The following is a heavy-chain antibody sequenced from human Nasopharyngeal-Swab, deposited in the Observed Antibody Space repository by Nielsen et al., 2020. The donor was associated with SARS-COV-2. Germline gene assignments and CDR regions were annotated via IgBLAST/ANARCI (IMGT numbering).Heavy chain of an antibody. D-gene: IGHD5-18*01. J-gene: IGHJ4*02. CDR3: ARVVPARVTFDY. Sequence: SETLSLTCSVSGDSISSSGYYWGWVRQPPGKGLEWIGRLYYTGDTYYNPSLRGRVTLSVDTSKNQVSLKLSSVTAADTAIYYCARVVPARVTFDYWGQGLLGTVSS. CDR1: GDSISSSGYY. CDR2: LYYTGDT. V-gene: IGHV4-39*07.